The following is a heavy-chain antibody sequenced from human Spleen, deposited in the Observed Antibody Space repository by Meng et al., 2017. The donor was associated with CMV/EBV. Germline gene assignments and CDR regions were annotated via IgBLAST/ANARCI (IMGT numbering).Heavy chain of an antibody. V-gene: IGHV3-7*01. D-gene: IGHD3-22*01. CDR1: GFTLSSCW. Sequence: SCAASGFTLSSCWMSWVRQAPGKGLEWVANIKQDGSEKFYVDSVKGRFTISRDNAKNSLYLQMNSLRAEDTAVYYCARIPQRDSWFDAWGQGILVTVSS. CDR2: IKQDGSEK. CDR3: ARIPQRDSWFDA. J-gene: IGHJ5*02.